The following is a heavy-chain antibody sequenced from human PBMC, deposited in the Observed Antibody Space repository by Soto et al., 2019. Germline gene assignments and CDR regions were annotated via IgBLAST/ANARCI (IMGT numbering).Heavy chain of an antibody. D-gene: IGHD3-10*01. CDR2: IYYSGST. CDR3: ARHVLLWFGELTA. J-gene: IGHJ4*02. V-gene: IGHV4-59*08. CDR1: GGSISSYY. Sequence: SETLSLTCTVSGGSISSYYWSWIRQPPGKGLEWIGYIYYSGSTNYNPSLKSRVTISVDTSKNQFSLKLSSVTAADTAVYYCARHVLLWFGELTAWGQGTLVTVSS.